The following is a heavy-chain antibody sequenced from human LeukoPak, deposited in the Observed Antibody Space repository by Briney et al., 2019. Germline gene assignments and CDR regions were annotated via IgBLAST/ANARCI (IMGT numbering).Heavy chain of an antibody. CDR3: ARDVGEYCSSTNCYASHY. D-gene: IGHD2-2*01. Sequence: ASVKVSCKASGYTFTGYYIHWVRQAPGQGLEWMGWINPHSGGTNYAQRFQGGVTMTRDTSITTAYMELSSLRSDDTAVYYCARDVGEYCSSTNCYASHYWGQGTLVTVSS. J-gene: IGHJ4*02. CDR2: INPHSGGT. CDR1: GYTFTGYY. V-gene: IGHV1-2*02.